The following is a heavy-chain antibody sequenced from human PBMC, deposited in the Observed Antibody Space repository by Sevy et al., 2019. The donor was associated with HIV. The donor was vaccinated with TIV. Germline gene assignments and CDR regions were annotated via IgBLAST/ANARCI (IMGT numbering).Heavy chain of an antibody. D-gene: IGHD3-3*01. V-gene: IGHV1-2*02. Sequence: ASVKVSCKASGYTFSDSGYYVHWVRQAPGQGLEWMGWINPKSGAPNYAQKFQGRVTMTRETSVSTANMELSRLTSDDTAVYYCARESYDFWTGPVDYDYGMDVWRQGTTVTVSS. CDR1: GYTFSDSGYY. CDR3: ARESYDFWTGPVDYDYGMDV. J-gene: IGHJ6*02. CDR2: INPKSGAP.